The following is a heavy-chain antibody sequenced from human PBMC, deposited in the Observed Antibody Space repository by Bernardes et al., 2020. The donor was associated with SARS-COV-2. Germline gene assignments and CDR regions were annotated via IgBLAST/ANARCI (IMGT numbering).Heavy chain of an antibody. D-gene: IGHD5-18*01. V-gene: IGHV3-74*01. CDR1: GFTFSDYW. CDR2: IHSEGTVT. CDR3: ASGTPMFKYGMDV. Sequence: GGSLRLSCAASGFTFSDYWMHWVRQTPGKGLVWVSRIHSEGTVTSYVDSVKGRFTISRDNVKNTLYLQMSSLRAEDTGVYYCASGTPMFKYGMDVWGQGTTVIVSS. J-gene: IGHJ6*02.